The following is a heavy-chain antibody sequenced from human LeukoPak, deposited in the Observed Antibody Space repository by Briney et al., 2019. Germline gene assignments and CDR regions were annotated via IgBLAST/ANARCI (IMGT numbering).Heavy chain of an antibody. CDR1: GFTFSSYA. V-gene: IGHV3-23*01. D-gene: IGHD6-13*01. Sequence: GGSLRLSCAASGFTFSSYAMSWVRQAPGKGLEWVSSTNGNAGSTYYADSVKGRFTISRDNSKNTLYLQMNSMRAEDTAVYYCAKAGSSWGVYDAFDIWSKGTMVTVSS. J-gene: IGHJ3*02. CDR3: AKAGSSWGVYDAFDI. CDR2: TNGNAGST.